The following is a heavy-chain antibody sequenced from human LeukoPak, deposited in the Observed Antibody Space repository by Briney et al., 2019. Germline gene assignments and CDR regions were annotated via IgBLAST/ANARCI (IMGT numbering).Heavy chain of an antibody. CDR2: IYHSGST. V-gene: IGHV4-59*12. J-gene: IGHJ4*02. D-gene: IGHD2-2*01. CDR3: ASSLLGYCSSTSCSGLDY. Sequence: SETLSLTCTVSGGSISSYYWSWIRQPPGKGLEWIGYIYHSGSTYYNPSLKSRVTISVDRSKNQFSLKLSSVTAADTAVYYCASSLLGYCSSTSCSGLDYWGQGTLVTVSS. CDR1: GGSISSYY.